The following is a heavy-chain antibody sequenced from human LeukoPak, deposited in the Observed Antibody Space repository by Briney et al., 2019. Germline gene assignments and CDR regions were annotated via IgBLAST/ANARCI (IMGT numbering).Heavy chain of an antibody. CDR1: GFTFTSYA. CDR3: ARLPSYGTEDY. D-gene: IGHD2-21*01. V-gene: IGHV3-23*01. CDR2: IGGSGGRT. Sequence: PGGSLRLSCAASGFTFTSYALGWVRQAPGKGLEWVSSIGGSGGRTYYADSVKGRFIISGDNSKNTLYLQMSSLRAEDSAVYYCARLPSYGTEDYWGQGTLVTVSS. J-gene: IGHJ4*02.